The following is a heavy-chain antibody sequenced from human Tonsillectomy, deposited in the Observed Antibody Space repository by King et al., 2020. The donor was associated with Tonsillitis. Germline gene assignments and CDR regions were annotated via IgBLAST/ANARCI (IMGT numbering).Heavy chain of an antibody. Sequence: VQLVETGGGLVQPGGSLRLSCGASGFTFSTYWMSWVRQAPGKGLEWVANIRQDGSEIFYMDSVKGRFTMSRDNAKNSLYLHMNSLRAEDTAVYYCSTFWGGYFDYWGQGTLVTVSS. CDR2: IRQDGSEI. CDR1: GFTFSTYW. J-gene: IGHJ4*02. V-gene: IGHV3-7*01. CDR3: STFWGGYFDY. D-gene: IGHD3-3*01.